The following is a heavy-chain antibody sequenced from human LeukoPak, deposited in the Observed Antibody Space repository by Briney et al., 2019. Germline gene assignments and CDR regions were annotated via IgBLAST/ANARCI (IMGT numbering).Heavy chain of an antibody. J-gene: IGHJ4*02. CDR1: EFTFTNYA. D-gene: IGHD3-9*01. Sequence: GGSLRLSCTTSEFTFTNYAMTWVRQAPGKGLEWASVISGDGGTTYYTDSVKGRFTISRDNSKNTLYLQMSSLRAEDTALYYCAKGLINDWSALEYWGQGTLVTVSS. V-gene: IGHV3-23*01. CDR2: ISGDGGTT. CDR3: AKGLINDWSALEY.